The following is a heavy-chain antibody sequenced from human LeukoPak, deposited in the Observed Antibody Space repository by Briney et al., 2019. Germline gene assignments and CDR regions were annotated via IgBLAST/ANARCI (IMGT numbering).Heavy chain of an antibody. J-gene: IGHJ4*02. D-gene: IGHD1-14*01. Sequence: ASVKVSCKASGYTXTDYYMHWVRQAPGQGLEWMGWINPNSGATNYAQKFQGRLTVTRDTSIRTAYMELSSLRSDDTAVYYCARANHNDYWGQGTLVTVSS. CDR1: GYTXTDYY. V-gene: IGHV1-2*02. CDR3: ARANHNDY. CDR2: INPNSGAT.